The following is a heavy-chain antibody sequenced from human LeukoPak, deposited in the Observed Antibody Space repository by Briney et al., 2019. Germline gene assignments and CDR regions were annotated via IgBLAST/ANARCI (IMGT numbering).Heavy chain of an antibody. CDR1: GGSISSYY. V-gene: IGHV4-59*12. D-gene: IGHD3-10*01. CDR3: ARGQKGYYYGSGSYWGFDY. CDR2: IYYSGST. Sequence: TPSETLSLTCTVSGGSISSYYWSWIRQPPGKGLEWIGYIYYSGSTNYNPSLKSRATISVDTSKNQFSLKLSSVTAADTAVYYCARGQKGYYYGSGSYWGFDYWGQGTLVTVSS. J-gene: IGHJ4*02.